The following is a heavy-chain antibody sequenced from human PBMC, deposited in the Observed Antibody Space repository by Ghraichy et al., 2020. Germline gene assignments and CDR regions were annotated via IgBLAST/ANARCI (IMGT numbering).Heavy chain of an antibody. CDR3: ARATNYDLRMDV. D-gene: IGHD3-3*01. J-gene: IGHJ6*02. CDR1: GGTFSSYA. Sequence: SVKVSCKASGGTFSSYAISWVRQAPGQGLEWMGGIIPIFGTANYAQKFQGRVTITTDESTSTAYMELSSLRSEDTAVYYCARATNYDLRMDVWGQGTTVTVSS. CDR2: IIPIFGTA. V-gene: IGHV1-69*05.